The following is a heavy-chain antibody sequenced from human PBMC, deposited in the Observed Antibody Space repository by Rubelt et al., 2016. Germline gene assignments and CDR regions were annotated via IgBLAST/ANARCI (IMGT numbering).Heavy chain of an antibody. CDR2: IYSGGST. Sequence: QGPRTGLEWVSVIYSGGSTYYADSVKGRFTISRDNSKNTLYLQMNNLRAEDTAVYYCARDLWFFLWGQGTLVTVSS. J-gene: IGHJ5*02. V-gene: IGHV3-53*01. CDR3: ARDLWFFL.